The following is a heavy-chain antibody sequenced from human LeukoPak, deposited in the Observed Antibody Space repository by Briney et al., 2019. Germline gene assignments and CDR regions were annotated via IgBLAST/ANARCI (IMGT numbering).Heavy chain of an antibody. CDR1: GDSIRGYY. CDR2: IYSRGNT. J-gene: IGHJ4*02. V-gene: IGHV4-4*07. Sequence: SETLSLTCTVSGDSIRGYYWSWIRQPAGKGLEWIGRIYSRGNTNYNPSLKSRVTVSVDTSKNQFSLRLSSVTAADTAVYYCARDSPDSSSWYGGGSYFDYWGQGTLVTVSS. CDR3: ARDSPDSSSWYGGGSYFDY. D-gene: IGHD6-13*01.